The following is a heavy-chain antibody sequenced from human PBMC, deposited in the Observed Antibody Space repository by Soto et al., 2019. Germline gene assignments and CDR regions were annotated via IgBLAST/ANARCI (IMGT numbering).Heavy chain of an antibody. D-gene: IGHD6-13*01. V-gene: IGHV4-59*01. CDR3: ASGTLCVIAAPDS. CDR1: GVPIRVYY. Sequence: PSETLSLTCNVSGVPIRVYYWNWIRQPPGKTLEWIGSIYYTGGTNYNPSLKSRVTISVDTSKNHFSLKFNSLTAADTDVYYCASGTLCVIAAPDSWGQGTLVTVSS. CDR2: IYYTGGT. J-gene: IGHJ4*02.